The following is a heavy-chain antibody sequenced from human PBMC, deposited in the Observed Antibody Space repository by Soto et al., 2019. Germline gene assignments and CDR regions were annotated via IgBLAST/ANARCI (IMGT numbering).Heavy chain of an antibody. Sequence: ASVKVSCKASGYTFTSYGISWVRQAPGQGLEWMGWISAYNGNTNYAQKLQGRVTMTTDTSTSTAYMELRSLRSDDPAVYYGARDRDSSGYYYGYRAFDIWGQGTMVTVSS. J-gene: IGHJ3*02. D-gene: IGHD3-22*01. CDR1: GYTFTSYG. CDR3: ARDRDSSGYYYGYRAFDI. CDR2: ISAYNGNT. V-gene: IGHV1-18*01.